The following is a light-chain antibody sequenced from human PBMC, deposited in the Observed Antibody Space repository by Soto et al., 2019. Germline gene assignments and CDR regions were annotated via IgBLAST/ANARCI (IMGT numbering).Light chain of an antibody. CDR3: CSYRSGSAPYYV. J-gene: IGLJ1*01. Sequence: QSVLTQPASVSGSPGQSITISGTGTSSDIGGYNDVSWYQQHTGKAPQFMIFEVTDRPYGISDRFSGSKSGNVASLTISGLQAEDEADYYCCSYRSGSAPYYVFGTGTKVTVL. CDR1: SSDIGGYND. CDR2: EVT. V-gene: IGLV2-14*01.